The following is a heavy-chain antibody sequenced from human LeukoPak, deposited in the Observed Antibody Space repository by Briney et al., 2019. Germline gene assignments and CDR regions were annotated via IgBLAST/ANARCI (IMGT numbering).Heavy chain of an antibody. CDR2: IYHSGST. CDR1: GGSISSGGYS. CDR3: ARGTDFWSGYYDY. J-gene: IGHJ4*02. V-gene: IGHV4-30-2*01. Sequence: SEALSLTCAVSGGSISSGGYSWSWIRQPPGKGLEWIGYIYHSGSTYYNPSLKSRVTISVDRSKNQFSLKLSSVTAADTAVYYCARGTDFWSGYYDYWGQGTLVTVSS. D-gene: IGHD3-3*01.